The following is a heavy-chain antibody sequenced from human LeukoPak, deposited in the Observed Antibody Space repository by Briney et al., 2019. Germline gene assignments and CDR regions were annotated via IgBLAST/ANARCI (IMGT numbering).Heavy chain of an antibody. V-gene: IGHV4-59*01. Sequence: SETLSLTCTVSGGSISSYYWSWIRQPPGKGLEWIGYIYYSGSTNYNPSLKSRVTISVDTSKNQFSLRLSSVTAADTAVYYCARVGSSGYLNFDYWGQGTLVTVSS. J-gene: IGHJ4*02. CDR2: IYYSGST. D-gene: IGHD3-22*01. CDR1: GGSISSYY. CDR3: ARVGSSGYLNFDY.